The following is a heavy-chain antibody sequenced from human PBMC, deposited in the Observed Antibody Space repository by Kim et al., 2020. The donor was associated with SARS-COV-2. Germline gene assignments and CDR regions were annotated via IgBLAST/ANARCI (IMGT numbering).Heavy chain of an antibody. D-gene: IGHD3-22*01. Sequence: GGSLRLSCAASGFTFSSYAMHWVRQAPGKGLEWVAVISYDGSNKYYADSVKGRFTISRDNSKNTLYLQMNSLRAEDTAVYYCARDSPSSLIHYDSSGYYFDYWGQGTLVTVSS. CDR1: GFTFSSYA. CDR3: ARDSPSSLIHYDSSGYYFDY. J-gene: IGHJ4*02. V-gene: IGHV3-30*04. CDR2: ISYDGSNK.